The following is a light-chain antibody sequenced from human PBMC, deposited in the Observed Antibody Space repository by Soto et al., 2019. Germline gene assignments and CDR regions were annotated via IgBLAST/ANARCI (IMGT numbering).Light chain of an antibody. CDR2: GAS. CDR1: QSVINRY. Sequence: EIVLTQSPGTLSLSPGERATLSCRASQSVINRYLTWYQQKPGQAPRLLIHGASTRATGTPDGFSGSGSGTDFTLTINRLEPEDFAVYYWQQFGGSSYTFGQGTRVEIK. CDR3: QQFGGSSYT. V-gene: IGKV3-20*01. J-gene: IGKJ2*01.